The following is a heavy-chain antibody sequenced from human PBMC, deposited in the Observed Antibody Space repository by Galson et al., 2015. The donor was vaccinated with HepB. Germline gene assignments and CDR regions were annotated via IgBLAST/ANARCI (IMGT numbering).Heavy chain of an antibody. Sequence: QSGAEVKKPGESLKISCKGSGYSFTSYWIGWVRQMPGKGLEWMGIIYPGDSDTRYSPSFQGQVTISADKSISTAYLQWSSLKASDTAMYYCAARLRGDYDYIWGSYRRPRRRDAFDIWGQGTMVTVSS. J-gene: IGHJ3*02. D-gene: IGHD3-16*02. V-gene: IGHV5-51*03. CDR2: IYPGDSDT. CDR1: GYSFTSYW. CDR3: AARLRGDYDYIWGSYRRPRRRDAFDI.